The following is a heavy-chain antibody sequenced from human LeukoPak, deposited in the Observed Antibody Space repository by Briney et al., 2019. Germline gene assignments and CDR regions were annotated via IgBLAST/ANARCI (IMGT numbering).Heavy chain of an antibody. CDR3: AKPFKGYSYGTDY. Sequence: GGSLRLSCAASGFTFSSYSVNWVRQAPGKGLEWVSSIDSNSIYIYYADSVKGRFTVSRDNAKNSLYLQMNSLRAEDTAVYYCAKPFKGYSYGTDYWGQGTLVTVSS. V-gene: IGHV3-21*04. CDR1: GFTFSSYS. J-gene: IGHJ4*02. CDR2: IDSNSIYI. D-gene: IGHD5-18*01.